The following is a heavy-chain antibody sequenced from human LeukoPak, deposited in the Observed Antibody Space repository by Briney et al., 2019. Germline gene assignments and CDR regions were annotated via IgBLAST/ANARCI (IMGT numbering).Heavy chain of an antibody. V-gene: IGHV3-30-3*01. Sequence: GGSLRLSCAASGFSFSNYAMHWVRQAPGKGLEWVAIISYDGSNKNYVDSVKGRFTISRDNSKNTLFLQMNSLRPGDTAVYYCARPQVNDYGDCGIWGQGTMVAVSS. J-gene: IGHJ3*02. CDR1: GFSFSNYA. CDR3: ARPQVNDYGDCGI. D-gene: IGHD4-17*01. CDR2: ISYDGSNK.